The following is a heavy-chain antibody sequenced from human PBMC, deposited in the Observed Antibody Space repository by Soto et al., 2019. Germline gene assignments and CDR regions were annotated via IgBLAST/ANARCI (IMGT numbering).Heavy chain of an antibody. V-gene: IGHV3-23*01. CDR2: ISGSGGST. J-gene: IGHJ4*02. CDR3: AKVNKGDFWSEDY. CDR1: GFTFSSYA. Sequence: EVQLLESGGGLVQPGGSLRLSCAASGFTFSSYAMSWVRQAPGKGLEWVSAISGSGGSTYYADSVKDRFTISRDNSKNTLYLQMNSLRAEDTAVYYCAKVNKGDFWSEDYWGQGTLVTVSS. D-gene: IGHD3-3*01.